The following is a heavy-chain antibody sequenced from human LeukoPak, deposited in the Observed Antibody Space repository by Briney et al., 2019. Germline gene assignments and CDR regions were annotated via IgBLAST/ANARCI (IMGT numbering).Heavy chain of an antibody. D-gene: IGHD3-10*01. J-gene: IGHJ6*02. CDR1: GGSISSYY. CDR2: IYYSGST. Sequence: SETLSLTCTVSGGSISSYYWSWIRQPPGKGLEWIGYIYYSGSTNYNPSLKSRVTISVDTSKNQFSLKLSSVTAADTAVYYCARHIGAESGSGSYYGRLGKYYYYGMDVWGQGTTVTVSS. CDR3: ARHIGAESGSGSYYGRLGKYYYYGMDV. V-gene: IGHV4-59*08.